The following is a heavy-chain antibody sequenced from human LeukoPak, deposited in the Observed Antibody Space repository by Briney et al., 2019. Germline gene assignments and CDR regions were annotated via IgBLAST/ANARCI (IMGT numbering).Heavy chain of an antibody. CDR3: ARGYVWGSYRYVY. CDR1: GYTLTGYY. V-gene: IGHV1-2*02. D-gene: IGHD3-16*02. CDR2: INPNSGGT. Sequence: GASVKVSCKASGYTLTGYYMHWVRQAPGQGLEWMGWINPNSGGTNYAQKFQGRVTMTRDTSISTAYMELSRLRSDDTAVYYCARGYVWGSYRYVYWGQGTLVTVSS. J-gene: IGHJ4*02.